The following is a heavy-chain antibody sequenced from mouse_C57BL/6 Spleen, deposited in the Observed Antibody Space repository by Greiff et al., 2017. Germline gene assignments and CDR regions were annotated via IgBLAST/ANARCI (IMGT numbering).Heavy chain of an antibody. V-gene: IGHV5-17*01. D-gene: IGHD1-1*01. CDR2: ISSGSSTI. CDR3: ARNYYGSSWFAY. CDR1: GFTFSDYG. J-gene: IGHJ3*01. Sequence: EVKLMESGGGLVKPGGSLKLSCAASGFTFSDYGMHWVRQAPEKGLEWVAYISSGSSTIYYADTVKGRFTISRDNAKNTLFLQMTSLRSEDTAMXYCARNYYGSSWFAYWGQGTLVTVSA.